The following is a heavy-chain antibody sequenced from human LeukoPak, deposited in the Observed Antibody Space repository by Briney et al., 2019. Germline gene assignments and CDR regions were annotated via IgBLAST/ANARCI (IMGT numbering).Heavy chain of an antibody. CDR1: GYSXTSYX. CDR2: IXPGDSDT. Sequence: SGYSXTSYXXGWVRQLPGKGXXXXGIIXPGDSDTRYSPSFQAQVTISANKSISTAYLQWSSLKASDTAMYYCARSPMYYYDSSGYYYDYWGQGTLVTVSS. CDR3: ARSPMYYYDSSGYYYDY. J-gene: IGHJ4*02. D-gene: IGHD3-22*01. V-gene: IGHV5-51*01.